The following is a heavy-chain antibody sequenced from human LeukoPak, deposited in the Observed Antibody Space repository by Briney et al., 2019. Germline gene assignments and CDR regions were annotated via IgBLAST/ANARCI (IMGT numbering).Heavy chain of an antibody. J-gene: IGHJ4*02. CDR3: ARGLGGYDLIDY. D-gene: IGHD5-12*01. CDR2: MNPNSDNT. V-gene: IGHV1-8*01. Sequence: ASVKVSCKTSGYTFTSYEFNWVRKATGQGLEWMGWMNPNSDNTAYAQKFQGRVTMTRDTSISTAYMELSSLTSEDTAVYYCARGLGGYDLIDYWGQGTLVTVSS. CDR1: GYTFTSYE.